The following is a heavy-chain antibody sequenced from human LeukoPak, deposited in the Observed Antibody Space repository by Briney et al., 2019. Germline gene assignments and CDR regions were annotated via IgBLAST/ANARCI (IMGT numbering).Heavy chain of an antibody. Sequence: GESLKISCKGSGYSFTRYWIGWVRQMPGKGLEWMGIIYPGDSDTRYSPSFQGKVSISVDKSISTAYLQWSSLKASDTAMYYCARRPGPDDYGDYWGQGTLVTVSS. CDR1: GYSFTRYW. CDR2: IYPGDSDT. D-gene: IGHD4-17*01. J-gene: IGHJ4*02. V-gene: IGHV5-51*01. CDR3: ARRPGPDDYGDY.